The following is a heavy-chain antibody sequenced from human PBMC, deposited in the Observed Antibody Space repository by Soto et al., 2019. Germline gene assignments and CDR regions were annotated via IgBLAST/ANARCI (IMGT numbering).Heavy chain of an antibody. CDR2: IYYSGST. J-gene: IGHJ4*02. Sequence: PSGTLSLPCTASGGSISSSSYSWAWIRQPPGKGLEWIGSIYYSGSTYYNPSRKSRVTISVDTSKNQFSLKLSSVTAADTVLYYCARHTPAISISDHWGQGTLVTVSS. V-gene: IGHV4-39*01. CDR1: GGSISSSSYS. D-gene: IGHD2-15*01. CDR3: ARHTPAISISDH.